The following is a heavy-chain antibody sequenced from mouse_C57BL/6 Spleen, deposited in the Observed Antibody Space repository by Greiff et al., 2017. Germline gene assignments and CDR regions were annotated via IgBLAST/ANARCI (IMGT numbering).Heavy chain of an antibody. D-gene: IGHD4-1*02. J-gene: IGHJ4*01. Sequence: QVHVKQPGTELVKPGASVKLSCKASGYTFTSYWMHWVKQRPGQGLEWIGNINPSNGGTNYNEKLKSKATLTVDKSSSTAYMQLSSLTSEDSAVYYCARYPTTGIYAMDYWGQGTSVTVSS. V-gene: IGHV1-53*01. CDR3: ARYPTTGIYAMDY. CDR2: INPSNGGT. CDR1: GYTFTSYW.